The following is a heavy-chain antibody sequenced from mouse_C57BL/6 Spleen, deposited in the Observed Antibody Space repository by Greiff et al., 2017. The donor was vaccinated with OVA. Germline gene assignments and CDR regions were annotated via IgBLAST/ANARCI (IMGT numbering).Heavy chain of an antibody. CDR1: GFTFSDYG. D-gene: IGHD1-1*01. CDR2: ISSGGSTI. CDR3: ARQYYGSVHYFDY. J-gene: IGHJ2*01. Sequence: EVMLVESGGGLVKPGGSLKLSCAASGFTFSDYGMHWVRQAPEKGLEWVAYISSGGSTIYYADTVKGRFTISRDNAKNTLFLQMTSLRSEDTAMYYCARQYYGSVHYFDYWGQGTTLTVSS. V-gene: IGHV5-17*01.